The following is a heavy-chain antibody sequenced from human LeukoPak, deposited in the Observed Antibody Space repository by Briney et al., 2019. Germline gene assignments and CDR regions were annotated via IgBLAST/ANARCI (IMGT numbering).Heavy chain of an antibody. Sequence: GGSLRLSCEASGFTFSSYWMHWVRQVPGKGLVWVSRINSDGSSTSYADSVKGRFTISRDNAKNTLYLQMDSLRAEDTAVYYCATGQGHGMDVWGQGTTVTVSS. J-gene: IGHJ6*02. V-gene: IGHV3-74*01. CDR3: ATGQGHGMDV. D-gene: IGHD1-14*01. CDR2: INSDGSST. CDR1: GFTFSSYW.